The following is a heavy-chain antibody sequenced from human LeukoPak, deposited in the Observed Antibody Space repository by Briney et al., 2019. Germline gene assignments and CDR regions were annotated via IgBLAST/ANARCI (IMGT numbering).Heavy chain of an antibody. J-gene: IGHJ4*02. Sequence: SETLSLTCAVYGGSFSGYYWSWIRQPPGKGLEWIGEINHSGSTNYNPSLKSRVTISVDTSKNQFSLKPSSVTAADTAVYYCARGGYDSSGYYDYWGQGTLVTVSS. CDR2: INHSGST. D-gene: IGHD3-22*01. CDR3: ARGGYDSSGYYDY. V-gene: IGHV4-34*01. CDR1: GGSFSGYY.